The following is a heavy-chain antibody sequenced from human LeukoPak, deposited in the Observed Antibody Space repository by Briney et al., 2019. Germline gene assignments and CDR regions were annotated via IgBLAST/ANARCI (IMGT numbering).Heavy chain of an antibody. Sequence: PSETLSLTCTVSGYSISSSSYYWGWIRQPPGKGLEWIGSIYYSGSTYYNPSLKSRVTMSVDTSKNQFSLKLSSVTAADTAVYFCASRWGFDYWGQGTLVTVSS. CDR2: IYYSGST. J-gene: IGHJ4*02. D-gene: IGHD7-27*01. CDR3: ASRWGFDY. CDR1: GYSISSSSYY. V-gene: IGHV4-39*01.